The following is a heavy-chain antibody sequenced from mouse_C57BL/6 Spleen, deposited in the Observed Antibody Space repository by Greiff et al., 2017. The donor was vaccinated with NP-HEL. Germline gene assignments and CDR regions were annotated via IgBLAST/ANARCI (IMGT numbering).Heavy chain of an antibody. V-gene: IGHV1-18*01. J-gene: IGHJ1*03. Sequence: EVQLQQSGPELVKPGASVKIPCKASGYTFTDYNMDWVKQSHGQSREWIGDINPNNGGPIYNQKFKGKATLTVDKSSSTAYIELRSLTSDDTAVYYCARGNYDGSRYWYFDVWGTGTTVTVSS. D-gene: IGHD1-1*01. CDR1: GYTFTDYN. CDR2: INPNNGGP. CDR3: ARGNYDGSRYWYFDV.